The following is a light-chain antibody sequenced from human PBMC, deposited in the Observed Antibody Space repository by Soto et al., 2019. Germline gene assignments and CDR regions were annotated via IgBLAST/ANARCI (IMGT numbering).Light chain of an antibody. CDR1: QGISSY. CDR2: TAS. CDR3: QQHNSYPLT. J-gene: IGKJ4*01. V-gene: IGKV1-9*01. Sequence: DLQLTQSPSFLSASVGDRVTITCRASQGISSYLAWYQQKPGKAPKLLIYTASTLQSGVPSRFSGSGSGTEFTLTISTLQPEDFATYYCQQHNSYPLTLGGGTRVEIK.